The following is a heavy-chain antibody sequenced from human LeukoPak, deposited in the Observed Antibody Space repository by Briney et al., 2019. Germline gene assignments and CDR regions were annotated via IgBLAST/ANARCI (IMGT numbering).Heavy chain of an antibody. J-gene: IGHJ3*02. D-gene: IGHD2-21*02. Sequence: PSETLSLTCTISGASISSYFWSWIRQPPGKGLEWIGYIYYSGSTNYNPSLKSRVTISVDTSKNQFSLKLSSVTAADTAVYYCARDGDFGYAFDIWGQGTMVTVSS. V-gene: IGHV4-59*01. CDR3: ARDGDFGYAFDI. CDR2: IYYSGST. CDR1: GASISSYF.